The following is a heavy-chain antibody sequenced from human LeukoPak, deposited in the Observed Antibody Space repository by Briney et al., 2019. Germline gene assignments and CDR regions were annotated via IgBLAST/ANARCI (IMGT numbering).Heavy chain of an antibody. V-gene: IGHV4-39*01. CDR3: ARSVASAGTSHWGY. CDR1: GGFISSSPFY. D-gene: IGHD6-13*01. CDR2: IYNSGTT. J-gene: IGHJ4*02. Sequence: PSETLSLTCIVSGGFISSSPFYWGWIRQPPGEGLEWIGSIYNSGTTYYNPSLKSRITISIDMSRDQFSLKLSSVTAADTGVYYCARSVASAGTSHWGYWGQGSMVTVSS.